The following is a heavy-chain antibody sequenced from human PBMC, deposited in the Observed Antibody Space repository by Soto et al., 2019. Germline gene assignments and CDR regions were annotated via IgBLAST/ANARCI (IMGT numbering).Heavy chain of an antibody. J-gene: IGHJ4*02. CDR1: GFTFSSYA. CDR2: ISYDGSNK. V-gene: IGHV3-30-3*01. D-gene: IGHD3-22*01. CDR3: ARGGSYYYDSSGYSRGFDY. Sequence: GGSLRLSCAASGFTFSSYAMHWVRQAPGKGLEWVAVISYDGSNKYYADSVKGRFTISRDNSKNTLYLQMNSLRAEDTAVYYCARGGSYYYDSSGYSRGFDYWGQGTLVTVSS.